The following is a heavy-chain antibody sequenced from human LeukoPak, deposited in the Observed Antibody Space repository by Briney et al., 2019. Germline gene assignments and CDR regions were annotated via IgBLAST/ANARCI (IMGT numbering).Heavy chain of an antibody. D-gene: IGHD3-22*01. CDR2: IKSIPAGGTI. Sequence: PGGSLRLSCTASGFTFSNAWMTWVRQAPGKGLEWVGRIKSIPAGGTIDYAAPVKGRFTISRDDSKNTVYLQVNSLKTEDTAVYYCTTTYHYDSSGYSLYYWGQGTLVTVSS. CDR3: TTTYHYDSSGYSLYY. V-gene: IGHV3-15*01. J-gene: IGHJ4*02. CDR1: GFTFSNAW.